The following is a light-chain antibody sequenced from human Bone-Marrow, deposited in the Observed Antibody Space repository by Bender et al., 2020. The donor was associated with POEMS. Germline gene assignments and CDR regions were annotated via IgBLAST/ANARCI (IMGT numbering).Light chain of an antibody. V-gene: IGLV2-8*01. CDR3: SSFAGGNNLI. CDR2: EVT. Sequence: HSVLTQPPSASGSPGQSVTISCTGTGSDVGGYDYVSWYQQHPGKAPKLLICEVTKRPSGVPARFSGSKSGNTASLTVSGLQAEDEADYYCSSFAGGNNLIFGGGTKLTVL. CDR1: GSDVGGYDY. J-gene: IGLJ2*01.